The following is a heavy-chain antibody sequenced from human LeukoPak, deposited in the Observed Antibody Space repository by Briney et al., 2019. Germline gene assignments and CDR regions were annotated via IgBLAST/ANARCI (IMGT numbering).Heavy chain of an antibody. V-gene: IGHV4-59*08. D-gene: IGHD4-17*01. J-gene: IGHJ4*02. CDR2: IYYSGST. Sequence: PSETLSLTCTVSGVSGGSISSYYLSWIRQPPGKGLEWIGYIYYSGSTNSNPSLKSRVSISVDTSKNQFSLKLNSVTAADTAVYYCSRSLLVTTPHFDYWGQGIPVTVSS. CDR3: SRSLLVTTPHFDY. CDR1: GGSISSYY.